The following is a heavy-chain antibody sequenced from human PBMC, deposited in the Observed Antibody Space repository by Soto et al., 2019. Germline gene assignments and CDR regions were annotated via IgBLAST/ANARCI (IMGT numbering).Heavy chain of an antibody. CDR3: ATPSYPYSGSPIYFDY. CDR2: INPSGGST. J-gene: IGHJ4*02. V-gene: IGHV1-46*01. CDR1: GYTFTSYY. D-gene: IGHD1-26*01. Sequence: ASVKVSCKASGYTFTSYYMHWVRQAPGQGLEWMGIINPSGGSTSYAQKFQGRVTMTRDTSTSTVYMELSSLRSEDTAVYYCATPSYPYSGSPIYFDYWGQGTLVTVSS.